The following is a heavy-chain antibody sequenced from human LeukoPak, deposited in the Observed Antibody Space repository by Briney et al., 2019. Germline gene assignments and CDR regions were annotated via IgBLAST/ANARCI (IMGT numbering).Heavy chain of an antibody. D-gene: IGHD1-26*01. CDR1: GFTFSSYT. J-gene: IGHJ4*02. Sequence: PGGSLRLSCAASGFTFSSYTMSWVRQAPGKGLEWVANIKQDGSDIYYVDSVKGRFTNSRDNAKNSLYLQMNSLRAEDTAVYYCTRSGTYVFDFWGQGTLVTVSS. V-gene: IGHV3-7*01. CDR3: TRSGTYVFDF. CDR2: IKQDGSDI.